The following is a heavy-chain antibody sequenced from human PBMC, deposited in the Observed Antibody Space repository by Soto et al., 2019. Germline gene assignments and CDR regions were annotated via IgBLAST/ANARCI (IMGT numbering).Heavy chain of an antibody. CDR2: IYYSGST. V-gene: IGHV4-31*03. CDR3: ARGNFDSGYDRYYYYYGMDV. J-gene: IGHJ6*02. Sequence: SETLSLTCTVSGGSISSGGYYWSWIRQHPGKGLECIGYIYYSGSTYYNPSLKSRVTISVDTSKNQFSLKLSSVTAADTAVYYCARGNFDSGYDRYYYYYGMDVWGQGTTVTVSS. D-gene: IGHD5-12*01. CDR1: GGSISSGGYY.